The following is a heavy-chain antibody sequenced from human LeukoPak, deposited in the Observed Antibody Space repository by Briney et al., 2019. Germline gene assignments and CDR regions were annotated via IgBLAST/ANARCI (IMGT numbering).Heavy chain of an antibody. CDR3: ARDSSHYLGSSDY. CDR2: ISESGDVT. D-gene: IGHD6-6*01. J-gene: IGHJ4*02. V-gene: IGHV3-23*01. Sequence: GGSLRLSCVVSGFTFSSYPMGWVRQAPGKGLEWVSVISESGDVTHYADSMKGRFTISRDNTKNTLNLQMNGLRDEDTAIYYCARDSSHYLGSSDYWGQGALVTVSS. CDR1: GFTFSSYP.